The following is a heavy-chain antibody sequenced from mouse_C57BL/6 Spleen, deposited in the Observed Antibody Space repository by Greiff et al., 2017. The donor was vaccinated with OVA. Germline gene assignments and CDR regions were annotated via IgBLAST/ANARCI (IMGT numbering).Heavy chain of an antibody. V-gene: IGHV1-52*01. J-gene: IGHJ1*03. CDR1: GYTFTSYW. CDR2: IDPSDSET. CDR3: ARSEGNYGYFDV. Sequence: QVQLQQPGAELVRPGSSVKLSCKASGYTFTSYWMHWVKQRPIQGLEWIGNIDPSDSETHYNQKFKDKATLTVDKSSSTAYMQLSSLTSEDSAVYYCARSEGNYGYFDVWGTGTTVTVSS.